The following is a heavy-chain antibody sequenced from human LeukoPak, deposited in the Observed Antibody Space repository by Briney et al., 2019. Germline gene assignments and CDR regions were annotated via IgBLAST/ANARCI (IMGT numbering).Heavy chain of an antibody. V-gene: IGHV3-48*03. CDR2: ISSSGSTI. Sequence: PGGSLRLSCAASGFTFSSYEMNWVRQAPGKGLEWVSYISSSGSTIYYADSVKGRFTISRDNAKNSLYLQMNSLRAEDTAVYYCAREKFLDYYYYYMDVWGKGTTVTVSS. CDR1: GFTFSSYE. D-gene: IGHD3-3*01. CDR3: AREKFLDYYYYYMDV. J-gene: IGHJ6*03.